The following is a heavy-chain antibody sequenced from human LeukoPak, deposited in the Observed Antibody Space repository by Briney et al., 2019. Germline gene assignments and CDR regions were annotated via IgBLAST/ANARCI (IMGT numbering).Heavy chain of an antibody. V-gene: IGHV3-30*03. Sequence: PGGSLRLSCAASGFTFSSYGMHWVRQAPGKGLEWVAVISYDGSNKYYADSVKGRFTISRDNSKNTLYLQMNSLRAEDTAVYYCARGTHYYDISGYDYWGQGTLVIVSS. CDR3: ARGTHYYDISGYDY. CDR1: GFTFSSYG. D-gene: IGHD3-22*01. CDR2: ISYDGSNK. J-gene: IGHJ4*02.